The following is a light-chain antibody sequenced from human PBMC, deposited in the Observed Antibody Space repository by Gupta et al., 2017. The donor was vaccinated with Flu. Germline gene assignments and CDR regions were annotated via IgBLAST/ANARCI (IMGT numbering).Light chain of an antibody. J-gene: IGLJ2*01. V-gene: IGLV2-14*01. CDR3: SSYTTSSTVV. Sequence: HSALPQPASVSGSPGQSITISCTRTSSDIGGYNYVSWYQQHPGKAPKLMIYEVSNRPSGVSNRFSGSKSDNTASLTISGLQTEDEADYYCSSYTTSSTVVFGGGTKLTVL. CDR2: EVS. CDR1: SSDIGGYNY.